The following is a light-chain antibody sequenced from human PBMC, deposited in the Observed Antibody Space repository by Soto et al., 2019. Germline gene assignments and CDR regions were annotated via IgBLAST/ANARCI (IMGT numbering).Light chain of an antibody. CDR2: EVS. Sequence: PLSVSMLPGQTASISCKSSQSLLHSDGKTYFYWYVQKAGQAPQPLIYEVSNRFSGVPERFSGSGSRTDFTLKISRVEADDVGIYYCMQARDIPWTFGQGTKVDIK. V-gene: IGKV2-29*03. CDR1: QSLLHSDGKTY. J-gene: IGKJ1*01. CDR3: MQARDIPWT.